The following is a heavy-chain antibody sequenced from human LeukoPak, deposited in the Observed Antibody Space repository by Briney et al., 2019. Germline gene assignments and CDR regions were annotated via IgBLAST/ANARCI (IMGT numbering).Heavy chain of an antibody. J-gene: IGHJ5*02. Sequence: ASVKVSCKASGYTFTSYGISWVRQAPGQGLEWMGWISAYNGNTNYAQKLQGRVTMTTDTSTSTAYMELRSLRSDDTAVYYCARVIHPQQIVAALQNWFDPWGQGALVTVSP. CDR1: GYTFTSYG. CDR3: ARVIHPQQIVAALQNWFDP. V-gene: IGHV1-18*01. CDR2: ISAYNGNT. D-gene: IGHD5-12*01.